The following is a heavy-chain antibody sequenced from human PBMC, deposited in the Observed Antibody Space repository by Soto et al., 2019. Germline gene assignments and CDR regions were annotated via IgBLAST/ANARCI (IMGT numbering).Heavy chain of an antibody. V-gene: IGHV3-9*01. CDR2: ISWNSGSI. Sequence: PGGSLRLSCAASGFTFDDYAMHWFRQAPGKGLEWVSGISWNSGSIGYADSVKGRFTISRDNAKNSLYLQMNSLRAEDTALYYCATLLSIAAAGTPSRGMDVWGQGTTVTV. D-gene: IGHD6-13*01. J-gene: IGHJ6*02. CDR3: ATLLSIAAAGTPSRGMDV. CDR1: GFTFDDYA.